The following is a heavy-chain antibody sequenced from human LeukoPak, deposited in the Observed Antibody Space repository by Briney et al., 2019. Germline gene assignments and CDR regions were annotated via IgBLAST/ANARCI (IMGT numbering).Heavy chain of an antibody. Sequence: GGSLRLSCAASGFTFSRAWMSWLRQAPGKGLEWVANIKEDGSEDYYADSVRGRFAISKDNAKNSLYLQMNSLRAEDTAMYYCARDADGYEDWGQGTLVTVSS. J-gene: IGHJ4*02. CDR3: ARDADGYED. CDR2: IKEDGSED. V-gene: IGHV3-7*01. CDR1: GFTFSRAW. D-gene: IGHD5-18*01.